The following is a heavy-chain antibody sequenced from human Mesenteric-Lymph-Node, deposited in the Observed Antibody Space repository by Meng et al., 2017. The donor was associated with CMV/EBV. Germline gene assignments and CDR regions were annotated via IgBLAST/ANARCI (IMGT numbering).Heavy chain of an antibody. J-gene: IGHJ4*02. Sequence: SGGTFSNYAINWVRQAPGQGPEWMGGFIHMLGSPKYAQTLQDRVSITADQSTSTAYMELSSLTSEDTAVYYCARVLGSGTYYMAMVYWGQGTLVTVSS. CDR3: ARVLGSGTYYMAMVY. D-gene: IGHD3-10*01. V-gene: IGHV1-69*01. CDR2: FIHMLGSP. CDR1: GGTFSNYA.